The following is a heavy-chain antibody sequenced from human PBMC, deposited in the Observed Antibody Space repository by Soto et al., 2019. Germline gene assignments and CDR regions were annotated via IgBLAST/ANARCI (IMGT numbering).Heavy chain of an antibody. J-gene: IGHJ4*02. Sequence: EVQLLESGGGLVQPGGSLRISCAASGFTFSSYAMSWVRQAPGKGLERVSVISGSGGSTYYADSVKGRFTISRDNSKNTLYLQMNSLRAEDTAVYYCAKRGSGSYYIDWGQGTLVTVSS. V-gene: IGHV3-23*01. CDR2: ISGSGGST. CDR3: AKRGSGSYYID. CDR1: GFTFSSYA. D-gene: IGHD1-26*01.